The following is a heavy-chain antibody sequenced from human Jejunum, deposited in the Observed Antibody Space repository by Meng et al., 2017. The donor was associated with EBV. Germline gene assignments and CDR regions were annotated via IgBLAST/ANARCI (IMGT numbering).Heavy chain of an antibody. CDR3: VKKGTRLTTHGYHFDY. J-gene: IGHJ4*02. CDR1: RYTFNSYA. CDR2: IHTDNGGT. V-gene: IGHV1-3*04. Sequence: QLVQSGGEVKEPGASVKVSCKASRYTFNSYAIHWVRQAPGQRLEWMGWIHTDNGGTKYSQEFQDRVTITRDTSASTAYMEISSLRSEDTAVYYCVKKGTRLTTHGYHFDYWGQGTLVTVSS. D-gene: IGHD2-15*01.